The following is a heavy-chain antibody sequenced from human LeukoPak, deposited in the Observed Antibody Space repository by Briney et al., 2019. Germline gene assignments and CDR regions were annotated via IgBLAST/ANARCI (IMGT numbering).Heavy chain of an antibody. V-gene: IGHV3-53*01. CDR3: ARRAGAYTHPYDY. D-gene: IGHD3-16*01. Sequence: GGSLRLSCTVSGFTVSSNSMSWVRQAPGKGLEWVSFIYSAGSTHYSDSVKGRFTISIDNSKNTLYLQMNSLRAEDTAVYYCARRAGAYTHPYDYWGQGTLVTV. CDR1: GFTVSSNS. J-gene: IGHJ4*02. CDR2: IYSAGST.